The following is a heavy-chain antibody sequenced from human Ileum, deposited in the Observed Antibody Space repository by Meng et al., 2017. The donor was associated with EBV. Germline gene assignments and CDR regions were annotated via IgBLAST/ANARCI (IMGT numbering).Heavy chain of an antibody. Sequence: QVKLQRSGPGWVKPWGNWSRPGRVSGDTVSGSDWWSGVRQLPGKGLEWIGEVYHDGATNYHPSLKSRVTISLDKSKNEVNLHLNSLTAADTAVYFRARSSPIVRGLDYWGQGTLVTVSS. CDR2: VYHDGAT. V-gene: IGHV4-4*02. CDR1: GDTVSGSDW. J-gene: IGHJ4*02. D-gene: IGHD3-10*01. CDR3: ARSSPIVRGLDY.